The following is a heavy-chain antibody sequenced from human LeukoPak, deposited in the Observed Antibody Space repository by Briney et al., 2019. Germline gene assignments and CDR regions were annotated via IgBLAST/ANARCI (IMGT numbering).Heavy chain of an antibody. V-gene: IGHV3-66*01. J-gene: IGHJ3*02. D-gene: IGHD6-13*01. Sequence: GGFLRLSCAASGFTVSSNYMSWVRQAPGKGLEWVSVIYSGGSTYYADSVKGRFTISRDNSKNTLYLQMNSLRAEDTAVYYCARGSSSWSNDAFDIWGQGTMVTVSS. CDR1: GFTVSSNY. CDR3: ARGSSSWSNDAFDI. CDR2: IYSGGST.